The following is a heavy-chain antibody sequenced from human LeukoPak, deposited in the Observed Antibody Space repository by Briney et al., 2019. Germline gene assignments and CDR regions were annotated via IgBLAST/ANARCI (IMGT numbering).Heavy chain of an antibody. Sequence: SETLSLTCTVSGGSISRCSYYWGWIRQTPGKGLEWMGSFFYSGNTYYDPSLNSRVTISVETSKNQFSLRLSSVTAADTAVYYCAGTVGATFHFDYWGQGTLVTVSS. CDR3: AGTVGATFHFDY. D-gene: IGHD1-26*01. V-gene: IGHV4-39*01. CDR1: GGSISRCSYY. CDR2: FFYSGNT. J-gene: IGHJ4*02.